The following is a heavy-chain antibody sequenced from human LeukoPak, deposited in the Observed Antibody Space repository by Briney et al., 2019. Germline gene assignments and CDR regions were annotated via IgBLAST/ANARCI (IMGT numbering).Heavy chain of an antibody. V-gene: IGHV3-7*01. CDR1: GFTFSSFW. J-gene: IGHJ6*03. CDR2: IKQDGSEK. Sequence: GGSLRLSCAASGFTFSSFWMSWVRQAPGNGLEWVANIKQDGSEKYYVDSVRGRFTISRDNAKNSLYLQMNSLRAEDTAVYYCARDLRGTFPYYYYMDVWGKGTTVTVS. CDR3: ARDLRGTFPYYYYMDV. D-gene: IGHD3-10*01.